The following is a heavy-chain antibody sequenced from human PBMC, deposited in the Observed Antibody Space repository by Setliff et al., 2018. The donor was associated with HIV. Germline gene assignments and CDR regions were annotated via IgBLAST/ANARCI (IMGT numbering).Heavy chain of an antibody. D-gene: IGHD3-9*01. J-gene: IGHJ3*02. CDR3: ARQGDYHILTGYYSGPHDAFDI. CDR2: VYPGDSVT. Sequence: GESLKISCKASGYIFTNYWIGWVRQMPGKGLEWIGVVYPGDSVTRYGPSFQGQVSISADRSISTAYLQWSSLKASDTAMYYCARQGDYHILTGYYSGPHDAFDIWGQGTMVTVSS. CDR1: GYIFTNYW. V-gene: IGHV5-51*01.